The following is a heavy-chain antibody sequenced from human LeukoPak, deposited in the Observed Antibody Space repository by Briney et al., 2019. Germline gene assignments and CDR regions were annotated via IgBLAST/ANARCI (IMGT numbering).Heavy chain of an antibody. CDR2: ISSSSSYI. D-gene: IGHD2-15*01. J-gene: IGHJ4*02. V-gene: IGHV3-21*01. CDR3: ARGRVVAGAFDY. Sequence: GGSLRLSCAASGFTFSSYSMNWVRQAPGKGLEWVSSISSSSSYIYYADSVKGRFTISRDNSKNTLYLQMNSLRAEDTAVYYCARGRVVAGAFDYWGQGTLATVSS. CDR1: GFTFSSYS.